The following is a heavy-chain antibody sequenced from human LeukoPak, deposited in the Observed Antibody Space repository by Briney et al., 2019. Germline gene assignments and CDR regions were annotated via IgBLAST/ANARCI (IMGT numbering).Heavy chain of an antibody. CDR2: ISYDGSNK. J-gene: IGHJ4*02. CDR3: AKGGRPVVVTDYFDY. Sequence: GGSLRLSCAASGFTFSSYGMHWVRQAPGKGLEWVAVISYDGSNKYYADSVKGRFTISRDNSKNTLYLQMNSPRAEDTAVYYCAKGGRPVVVTDYFDYWGQGTLVTVSS. CDR1: GFTFSSYG. D-gene: IGHD3-22*01. V-gene: IGHV3-30*18.